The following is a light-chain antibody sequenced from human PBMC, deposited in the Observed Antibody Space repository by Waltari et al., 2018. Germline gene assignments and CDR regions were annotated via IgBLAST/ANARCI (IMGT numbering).Light chain of an antibody. CDR3: QSFDSSLNAVL. CDR1: SSNIGAGYD. Sequence: QSVLTQPPSVSGAPGQRVTISCTGSSSNIGAGYDVHWYQQFPGTAPKLLIYHNSNRPSGGPYRISGSKSGTSASLAITGLLAEDEADYYGQSFDSSLNAVLFGGGTKLTVL. V-gene: IGLV1-40*01. J-gene: IGLJ2*01. CDR2: HNS.